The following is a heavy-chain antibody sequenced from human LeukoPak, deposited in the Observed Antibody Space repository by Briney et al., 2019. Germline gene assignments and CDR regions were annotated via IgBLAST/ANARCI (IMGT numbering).Heavy chain of an antibody. Sequence: GRSLRLSCAASGFPFDDYAMLWVRQAPGKGLEWVSGFSWNSGSIGYADSVKGRFTISRDNAKNSLYLQMNSLRAEDTALYYCATEITNDAFDIWGQGTMVTVSS. CDR3: ATEITNDAFDI. CDR1: GFPFDDYA. D-gene: IGHD3-10*01. V-gene: IGHV3-9*01. CDR2: FSWNSGSI. J-gene: IGHJ3*02.